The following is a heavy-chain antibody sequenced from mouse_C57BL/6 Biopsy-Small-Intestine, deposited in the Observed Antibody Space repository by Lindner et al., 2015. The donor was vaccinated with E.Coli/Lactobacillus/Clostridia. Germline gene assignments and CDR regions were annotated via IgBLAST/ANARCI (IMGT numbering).Heavy chain of an antibody. CDR1: GYSFTGYN. CDR3: VRRDSSGFPFDY. Sequence: VQLQESGPELVKPGVSVKMSCKASGYSFTGYNMHWVKQSHGKSLEWIGYIDPYNGATNYNQKFKGKATLTVDKSSSTAYMQLNSLTSEDSAVYYCVRRDSSGFPFDYWGQGTTLTVSS. D-gene: IGHD3-2*01. V-gene: IGHV1S135*01. J-gene: IGHJ2*01. CDR2: IDPYNGAT.